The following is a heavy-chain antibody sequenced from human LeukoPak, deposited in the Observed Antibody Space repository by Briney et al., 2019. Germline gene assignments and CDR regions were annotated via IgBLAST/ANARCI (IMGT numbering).Heavy chain of an antibody. J-gene: IGHJ5*02. CDR2: ISSSSSTI. Sequence: GGSLRLSCAASGFTFSSYSMNWVRQAPGKGLEWVSYISSSSSTIYYADSVKGRFTISRDNAKNSLYLQMNSLRAEDTAVYYCARGRLIVVVPAAITPWFDPWGQGTLVTVSS. CDR3: ARGRLIVVVPAAITPWFDP. CDR1: GFTFSSYS. D-gene: IGHD2-2*01. V-gene: IGHV3-48*04.